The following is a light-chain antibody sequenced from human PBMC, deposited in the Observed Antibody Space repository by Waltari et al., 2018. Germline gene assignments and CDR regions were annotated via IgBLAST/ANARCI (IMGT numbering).Light chain of an antibody. CDR3: SSYTSSSTYV. CDR2: DVD. Sequence: QSALTQPASVSGSPGQSITISCTGTSSAVGGYTYVSWYQQHPGIAPKLMIYDVDKRPSGVSNRFSGSKSGNTASLTISGLQADDEADYYCSSYTSSSTYVFGTGTKVTVL. CDR1: SSAVGGYTY. V-gene: IGLV2-14*03. J-gene: IGLJ1*01.